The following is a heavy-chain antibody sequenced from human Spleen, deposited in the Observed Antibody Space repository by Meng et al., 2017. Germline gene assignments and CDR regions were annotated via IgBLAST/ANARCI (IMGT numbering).Heavy chain of an antibody. V-gene: IGHV4-34*01. D-gene: IGHD4-11*01. J-gene: IGHJ4*02. CDR1: GCAFSDYY. CDR2: INHSGST. CDR3: ARGPTTMAHDFDY. Sequence: VQRRQEGAGLFKPLETLSLACVVSGCAFSDYYWSWIRQPPGKGLEWIGEINHSGSTNYNPSLESRATISVDTSQNNLSLKLSSLTAADSAVYYCARGPTTMAHDFDYWGQGTLVTVSS.